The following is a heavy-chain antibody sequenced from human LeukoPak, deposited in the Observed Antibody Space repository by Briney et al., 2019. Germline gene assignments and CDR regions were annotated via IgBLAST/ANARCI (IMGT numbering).Heavy chain of an antibody. CDR1: GFTVSSND. Sequence: PGGSPRLSCAASGFTVSSNDMSWVRQAPGKGLEWVSLIYAGGYSSAYYADAVKGRFTGSRHDSKNTLDLQMNGLRADDTAVYYCLRQGVGDPPRWGQRTLVTVSS. CDR3: LRQGVGDPPR. V-gene: IGHV3-53*04. D-gene: IGHD3-10*01. CDR2: IYAGGYSSA. J-gene: IGHJ4*02.